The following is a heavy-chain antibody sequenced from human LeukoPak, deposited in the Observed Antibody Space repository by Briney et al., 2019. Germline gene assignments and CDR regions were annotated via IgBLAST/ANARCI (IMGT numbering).Heavy chain of an antibody. CDR1: GYTFTSYA. D-gene: IGHD3-9*01. J-gene: IGHJ4*02. CDR3: ARADDILTGLDY. CDR2: INAGNGNT. Sequence: ASVKVSCKASGYTFTSYAMHWVRQAPGQRLEWMGWINAGNGNTKYSQKFQGRVTITRDTSASTAYMELSSLRSEDTAVYYCARADDILTGLDYWGQGTLVTVSS. V-gene: IGHV1-3*01.